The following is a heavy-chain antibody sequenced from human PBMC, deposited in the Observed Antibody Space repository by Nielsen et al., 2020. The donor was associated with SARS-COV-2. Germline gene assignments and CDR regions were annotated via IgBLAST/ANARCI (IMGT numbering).Heavy chain of an antibody. Sequence: GGSLRLSCAASGFTFNIYAMAWVRRAPGRGLEWVSGTSASGASTYYADSVKGRFSISRDNSRNTLYLQMNSLRAEDTAVHYCAREQQPYYYYYSMDVWGQGTTVTVSS. D-gene: IGHD6-13*01. J-gene: IGHJ6*02. CDR1: GFTFNIYA. CDR3: AREQQPYYYYYSMDV. V-gene: IGHV3-23*01. CDR2: TSASGAST.